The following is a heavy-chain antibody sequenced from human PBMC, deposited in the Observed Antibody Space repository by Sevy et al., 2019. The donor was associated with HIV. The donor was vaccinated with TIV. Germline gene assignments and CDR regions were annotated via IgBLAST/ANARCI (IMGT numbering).Heavy chain of an antibody. CDR1: GYSFTSYW. J-gene: IGHJ1*01. Sequence: GESLKISCKGSGYSFTSYWIGWVRQMPGKGLEWMGIIYPGDSDTRYSPSFQGQVTISADKSISTAYLQWGSLKASDTAMYYCARLDSIAAAGTPHFQHWGQGTLVTVSS. V-gene: IGHV5-51*01. CDR3: ARLDSIAAAGTPHFQH. D-gene: IGHD6-13*01. CDR2: IYPGDSDT.